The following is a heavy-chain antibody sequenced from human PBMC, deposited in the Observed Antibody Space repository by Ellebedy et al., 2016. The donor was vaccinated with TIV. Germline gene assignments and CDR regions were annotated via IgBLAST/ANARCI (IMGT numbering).Heavy chain of an antibody. V-gene: IGHV3-23*01. J-gene: IGHJ4*02. CDR3: AKDGAMVIVRHGSFDY. CDR2: ISGTSLST. Sequence: GGSLRLSXAASGFTFSSYAMYWVRQSPGKGLEWVSAISGTSLSTYYADSVKGRFTISRDNSKNTLYLQMNSLRVEDTAVYYCAKDGAMVIVRHGSFDYWGQGTLVTVSS. D-gene: IGHD2/OR15-2a*01. CDR1: GFTFSSYA.